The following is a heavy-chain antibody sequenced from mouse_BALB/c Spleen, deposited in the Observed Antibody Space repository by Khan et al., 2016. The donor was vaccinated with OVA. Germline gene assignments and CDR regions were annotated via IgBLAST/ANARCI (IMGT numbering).Heavy chain of an antibody. J-gene: IGHJ4*01. CDR3: ASGNYYGSNRYAMDY. V-gene: IGHV1S41*01. CDR2: IAPGSGST. Sequence: DLVKPGASVKLSCKASGYTFTSYWINWIKQRPGQGLEWIGRIAPGSGSTYSNEMFKGKVTLTVETSSSTAYIQLSSLASEDSAVYLCASGNYYGSNRYAMDYWGQGTSVTVSS. CDR1: GYTFTSYW. D-gene: IGHD1-1*01.